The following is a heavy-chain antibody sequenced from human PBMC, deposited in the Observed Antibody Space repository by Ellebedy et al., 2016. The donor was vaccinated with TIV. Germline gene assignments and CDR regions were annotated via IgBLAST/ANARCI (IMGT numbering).Heavy chain of an antibody. CDR3: ARGRYCTNGVCYGRSWFDP. V-gene: IGHV3-21*01. CDR1: GFTFSSYS. CDR2: ISSSSSYI. D-gene: IGHD2-8*01. J-gene: IGHJ5*02. Sequence: GESLKISXAASGFTFSSYSMNWVRQAPGKGLEWVSSISSSSSYIYYADSVKGRFTISRDNAKNSLYLQMNSLRAEDTAVYYCARGRYCTNGVCYGRSWFDPWGQGTLVTVSS.